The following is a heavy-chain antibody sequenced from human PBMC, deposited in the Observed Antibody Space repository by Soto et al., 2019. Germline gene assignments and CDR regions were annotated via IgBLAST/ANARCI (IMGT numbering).Heavy chain of an antibody. Sequence: WGCPVIRCGSCVLTFSTYAMGAVGQVQGSGLDWVSVISGSGGITYSADSVKGRFTISTDNSKNILYLQLKRLRAEDTAVYYCAKRITDTGGSYYYSMDVWGQGTAVTVSS. CDR2: ISGSGGIT. V-gene: IGHV3-23*01. CDR1: VLTFSTYA. D-gene: IGHD3-16*01. CDR3: AKRITDTGGSYYYSMDV. J-gene: IGHJ6*01.